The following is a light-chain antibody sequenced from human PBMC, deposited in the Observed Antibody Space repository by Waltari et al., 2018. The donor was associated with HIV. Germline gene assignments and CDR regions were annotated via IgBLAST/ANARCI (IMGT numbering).Light chain of an antibody. J-gene: IGKJ4*01. CDR1: QSIDSF. CDR3: QQAASFPHT. Sequence: DIQMTQSPSYMSALVGDSVSINCRANQSIDSFLAWYQQKPGEAPKLLIYSASRLENGVASRFFAFGSATDFTLTITGLQTEDFATYDCQQAASFPHTFGGGTKVEL. CDR2: SAS. V-gene: IGKV1-12*01.